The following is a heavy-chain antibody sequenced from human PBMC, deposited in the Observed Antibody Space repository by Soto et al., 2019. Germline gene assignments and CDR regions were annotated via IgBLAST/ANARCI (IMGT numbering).Heavy chain of an antibody. V-gene: IGHV4-4*02. CDR3: ARGDGMVGATADGAFDI. Sequence: QVQLQESGPGLVKPSGTLSLTCAVSGGSISSSNWWSWVRQPPGKGLEWIGEIYHSGSNNYNPSLKSRVTISVDKSKNQFSLKLSSVTAADTAVYYCARGDGMVGATADGAFDIWGQGTMVTVSS. CDR2: IYHSGSN. J-gene: IGHJ3*02. D-gene: IGHD1-26*01. CDR1: GGSISSSNW.